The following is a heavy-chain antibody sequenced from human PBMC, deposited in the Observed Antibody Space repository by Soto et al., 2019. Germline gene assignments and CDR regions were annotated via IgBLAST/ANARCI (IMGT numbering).Heavy chain of an antibody. V-gene: IGHV4-39*07. CDR2: IYYSGST. Sequence: SETLSLTCTVSGGSISSSSYYWGWIRQPPGKGLEWIGSIYYSGSTYYNPSLKSRVTISVDTSKNQFSLKLSSVTAADTAVYYCARAGPEMDYWGQGTLVTVSS. CDR3: ARAGPEMDY. D-gene: IGHD3-10*01. J-gene: IGHJ4*02. CDR1: GGSISSSSYY.